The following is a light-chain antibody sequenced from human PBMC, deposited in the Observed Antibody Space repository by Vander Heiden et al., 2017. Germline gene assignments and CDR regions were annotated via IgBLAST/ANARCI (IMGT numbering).Light chain of an antibody. Sequence: DIVMTQSQDSLAVCLGERATINCKSSQSVLYSSNNKNYLDWYQQKPGQPPKLLIYWASTRESGVPDRFSGSGSGTDFTLTISSLQAEDVAVYYCQQYYSTPWTFGQGTKVEIK. CDR2: WAS. V-gene: IGKV4-1*01. CDR1: QSVLYSSNNKNY. CDR3: QQYYSTPWT. J-gene: IGKJ1*01.